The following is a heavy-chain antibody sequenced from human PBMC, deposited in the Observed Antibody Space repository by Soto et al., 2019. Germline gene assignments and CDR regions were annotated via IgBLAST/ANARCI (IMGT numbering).Heavy chain of an antibody. V-gene: IGHV4-31*03. CDR3: ARDYMQAAVGRWFDP. J-gene: IGHJ5*02. CDR1: GGSISSGGYY. CDR2: INYSGSS. D-gene: IGHD6-13*01. Sequence: QVQLQASGPGLVTPSQTLSLTCTVSGGSISSGGYYWRWIRQHPGKGLEWIGYINYSGSSYYNPSLKSRVTIPVDTSKNQFPLKLSSETAADTAVYYCARDYMQAAVGRWFDPWGQGSLVTVSS.